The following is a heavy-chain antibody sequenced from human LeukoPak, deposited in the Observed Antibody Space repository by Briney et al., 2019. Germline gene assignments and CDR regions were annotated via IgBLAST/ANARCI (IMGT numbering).Heavy chain of an antibody. V-gene: IGHV4-59*11. D-gene: IGHD3-10*01. CDR2: VENYGRT. CDR3: ARGVFGAYFDL. J-gene: IGHJ4*02. CDR1: GGSISSHY. Sequence: PSETLSLTCTVSGGSISSHYWSWIRQPPGKGLEWIGYVENYGRTECIPSLQSRVTLSVDTSKNQFSLKLNSVTAADTAVYCARGVFGAYFDLWGQGTLVTVSS.